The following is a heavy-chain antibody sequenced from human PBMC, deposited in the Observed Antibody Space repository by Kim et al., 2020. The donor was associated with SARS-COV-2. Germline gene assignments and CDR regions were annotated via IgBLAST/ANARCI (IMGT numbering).Heavy chain of an antibody. V-gene: IGHV4-34*01. J-gene: IGHJ4*02. D-gene: IGHD1-26*01. CDR3: ARGGVGATTAFDY. Sequence: YTPSLKSRVTISVDTSKNQFSLKLSSVTAADTAVYYCARGGVGATTAFDYWGQGTLVTVSS.